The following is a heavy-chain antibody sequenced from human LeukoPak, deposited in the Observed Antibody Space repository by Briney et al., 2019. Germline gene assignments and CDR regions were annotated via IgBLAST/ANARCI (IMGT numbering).Heavy chain of an antibody. D-gene: IGHD3-10*01. CDR3: ASFPYASGSYYANY. CDR2: IQRDGSDK. Sequence: PGGSLRLSCAASAFAFSNHWMSWVRQAPGKGLEWVANIQRDGSDKKYVDSVKGRFTISRDNAKNSLYLQMNGLRDEDTAVYYCASFPYASGSYYANYWGQGTLVTVSS. V-gene: IGHV3-7*02. CDR1: AFAFSNHW. J-gene: IGHJ4*02.